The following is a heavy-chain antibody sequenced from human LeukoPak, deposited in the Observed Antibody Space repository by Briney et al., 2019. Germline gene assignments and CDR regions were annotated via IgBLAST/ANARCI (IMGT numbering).Heavy chain of an antibody. CDR1: GFTVISNY. V-gene: IGHV3-21*01. Sequence: GGSLRLSCAASGFTVISNYMSWVRQAPGKGLEWVSSISSSSSYIYYADSVKGRFTISRDNAKNSLYLQMNSLRAEDTAVYYCASTPDYGGNFPRDYWGQGTLVTVSS. D-gene: IGHD4-23*01. CDR2: ISSSSSYI. CDR3: ASTPDYGGNFPRDY. J-gene: IGHJ4*02.